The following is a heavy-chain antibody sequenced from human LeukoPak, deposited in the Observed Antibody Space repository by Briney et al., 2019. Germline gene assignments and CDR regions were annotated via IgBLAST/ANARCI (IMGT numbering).Heavy chain of an antibody. D-gene: IGHD3-22*01. J-gene: IGHJ4*02. Sequence: GGSLRLSCAASGFTFSSYEMNWVRQAPGKGLEWVSYISSSGSTIYYADSVKGRFTISRDNAKNSLYLQMNSLRAEDTAVYYCASEFNMIRVFWGQGTLVTVSS. CDR1: GFTFSSYE. CDR3: ASEFNMIRVF. V-gene: IGHV3-48*03. CDR2: ISSSGSTI.